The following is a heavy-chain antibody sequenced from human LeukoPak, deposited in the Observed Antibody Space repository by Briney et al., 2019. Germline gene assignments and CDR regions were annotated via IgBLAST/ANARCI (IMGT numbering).Heavy chain of an antibody. CDR3: VYYDFWSGDTDAFDI. Sequence: PGGSLRLSCAASGFDFSSNWMHWVRHAPGQGLVWVSRIKGDGISTNYADSVKGRFTISRDNSKNTLYLQMNSLRAEDTAVYYCVYYDFWSGDTDAFDIWGQGTMVTVSS. D-gene: IGHD3-3*01. CDR1: GFDFSSNW. J-gene: IGHJ3*02. CDR2: IKGDGIST. V-gene: IGHV3-74*01.